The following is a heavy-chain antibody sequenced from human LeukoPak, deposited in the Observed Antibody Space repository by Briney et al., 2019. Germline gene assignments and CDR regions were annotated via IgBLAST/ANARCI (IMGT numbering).Heavy chain of an antibody. CDR1: GGPITGGYY. V-gene: IGHV4-59*08. CDR3: ARLTRLAPVGTTYYHSLDV. CDR2: IYYTGVI. J-gene: IGHJ6*02. Sequence: SETLSLTCTVSGGPITGGYYWCWIRQPPGKGLEWIGHIYYTGVINYDPSFKSRVTMLVDTSKNQFSLKVTSVTAADTAVYYCARLTRLAPVGTTYYHSLDVWGQGSTVTVSS. D-gene: IGHD2-2*01.